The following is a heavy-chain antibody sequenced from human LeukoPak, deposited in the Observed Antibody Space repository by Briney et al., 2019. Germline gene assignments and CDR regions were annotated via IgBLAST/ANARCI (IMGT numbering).Heavy chain of an antibody. CDR2: IYSGGST. Sequence: GGSLRLSCAASGFTVSSNYMSWVRQAPGKGLEWVSVIYSGGSTYYADSVKGRFTISRDNSKNTLYLQMNSLRAEDTAVYYCARVYEDSSSAPRLWGRAHYYFDYWGQGILVTVSS. CDR3: ARVYEDSSSAPRLWGRAHYYFDY. V-gene: IGHV3-53*01. J-gene: IGHJ4*02. CDR1: GFTVSSNY. D-gene: IGHD6-13*01.